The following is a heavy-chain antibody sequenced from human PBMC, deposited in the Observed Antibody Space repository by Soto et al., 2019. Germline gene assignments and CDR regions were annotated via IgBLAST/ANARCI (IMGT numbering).Heavy chain of an antibody. D-gene: IGHD3-10*01. CDR2: VNPNNGDT. V-gene: IGHV1-8*01. J-gene: IGHJ4*02. CDR1: GYTFSNYD. Sequence: QVQLVQSGAELKKPGASVKVSCKASGYTFSNYDMNWVRQATGQGPEWIGWVNPNNGDTGYAQKFQGRVTLTTDISTTTAYMEMTSLRSEDTAIYYCAKVSRKGSAIDFADWGQGTRITVSS. CDR3: AKVSRKGSAIDFAD.